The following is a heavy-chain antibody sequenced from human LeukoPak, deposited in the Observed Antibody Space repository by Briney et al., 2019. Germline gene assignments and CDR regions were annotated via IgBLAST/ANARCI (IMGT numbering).Heavy chain of an antibody. V-gene: IGHV4-34*01. CDR1: GGSFSGYY. CDR3: ARDKGHDYVWGSYRYTSHFDY. Sequence: KPSETLSLTCAVYGGSFSGYYWSWIRQPPGKGLEWIGEINHSGSTNYNPSLKSRVTISVDTSKNQFSLKLISVTAADTAVYYCARDKGHDYVWGSYRYTSHFDYWGQGTLVTVSS. D-gene: IGHD3-16*02. J-gene: IGHJ4*02. CDR2: INHSGST.